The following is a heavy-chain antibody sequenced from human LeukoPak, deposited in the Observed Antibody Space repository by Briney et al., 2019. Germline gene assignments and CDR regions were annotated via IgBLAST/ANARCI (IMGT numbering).Heavy chain of an antibody. D-gene: IGHD6-19*01. CDR3: AREAGRWLNDAFDI. CDR1: GFTFSSYA. CDR2: ISSGTTT. J-gene: IGHJ3*02. V-gene: IGHV3-23*01. Sequence: GGSLRLSCAASGFTFSSYAMSWVRQAPGKGLEWVSAISSGTTTYYIDSVKGRFTISRDDSKNTLYLLMNSLRAEDTAVYYCAREAGRWLNDAFDIWGQGTMVTVSS.